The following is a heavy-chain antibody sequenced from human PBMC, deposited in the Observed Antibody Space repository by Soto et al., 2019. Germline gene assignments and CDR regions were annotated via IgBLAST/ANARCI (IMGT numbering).Heavy chain of an antibody. J-gene: IGHJ6*02. Sequence: EVQLVESGGGLVQPGGSLRLSCAASGFTFSSDWMHWVRQAPGKRLVWVSRINSDGSSTSYADSVKGRFTISRDNAKNTLYLQMNSLRAEDTAVYYCARDLGDLDGMDVWGQGTTVTVSS. CDR1: GFTFSSDW. V-gene: IGHV3-74*01. D-gene: IGHD3-16*01. CDR2: INSDGSST. CDR3: ARDLGDLDGMDV.